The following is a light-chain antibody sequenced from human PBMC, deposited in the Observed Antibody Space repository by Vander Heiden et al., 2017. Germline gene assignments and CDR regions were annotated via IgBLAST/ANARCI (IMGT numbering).Light chain of an antibody. CDR3: CSYAGSSTCV. V-gene: IGLV2-23*02. J-gene: IGLJ1*01. Sequence: QSALPPPASVSGPPGQSLAIPCTGTSSDVGGYNLVSWCQQHPRKPSTLMIYEVSKRPSGVSNRFSGSKSGNTASLTISGLQAEDEADYYCCSYAGSSTCVFGTGTKVTVL. CDR1: SSDVGGYNL. CDR2: EVS.